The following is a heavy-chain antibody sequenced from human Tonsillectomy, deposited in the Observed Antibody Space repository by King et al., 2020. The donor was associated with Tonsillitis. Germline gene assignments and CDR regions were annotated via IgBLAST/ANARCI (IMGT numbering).Heavy chain of an antibody. J-gene: IGHJ4*02. CDR2: INPSGGST. CDR3: ANSRMAIKEFDY. Sequence: QLVQSGAEVKKPGASVKVSCKASGYTFTSYYMHWVRQAPGQGLEWMGIINPSGGSTSYAQKFQGRVTMTRDTSTSTVYMELSSLRSEDTAVYYCANSRMAIKEFDYWGQGTLVTVSS. V-gene: IGHV1-46*01. CDR1: GYTFTSYY. D-gene: IGHD6-13*01.